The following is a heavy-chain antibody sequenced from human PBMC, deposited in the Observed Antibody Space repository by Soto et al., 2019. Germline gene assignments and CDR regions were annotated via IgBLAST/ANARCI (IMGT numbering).Heavy chain of an antibody. J-gene: IGHJ2*01. CDR2: ISNTGTTI. CDR3: SRDPCSRSNFYPRWYFEL. Sequence: QVQLVESGGGLVKPGGSLRLSCTASGFTFNDYYMNWFRQAPGKGLAWISYISNTGTTIYYADPVKGRFTFSRDTSKNPLFLQMDSLRGEDTALDFFSRDPCSRSNFYPRWYFELWGRGTLVTVSS. D-gene: IGHD2-2*01. CDR1: GFTFNDYY. V-gene: IGHV3-11*01.